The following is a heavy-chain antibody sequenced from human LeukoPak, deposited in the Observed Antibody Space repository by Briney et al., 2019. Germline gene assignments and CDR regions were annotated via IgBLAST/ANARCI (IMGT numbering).Heavy chain of an antibody. CDR1: GFTFSSYG. CDR2: ISYDGSNK. V-gene: IGHV3-30*03. Sequence: GGSLRLSCAASGFTFSSYGMHWVRQAPGKGLEWVAVISYDGSNKYYADSVKGRFTISRDNSKNTLYLQMNSLRAEDTAVYYCARHPGYSSGWSQDWYFDLWGRGTLVTVSS. J-gene: IGHJ2*01. CDR3: ARHPGYSSGWSQDWYFDL. D-gene: IGHD6-19*01.